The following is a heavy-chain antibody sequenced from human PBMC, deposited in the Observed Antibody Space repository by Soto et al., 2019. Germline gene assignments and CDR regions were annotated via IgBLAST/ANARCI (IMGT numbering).Heavy chain of an antibody. V-gene: IGHV3-30*03. CDR3: ARDQQDYGSVDAFDI. D-gene: IGHD4-17*01. Sequence: GGSLRLSCAASGFILNHYGMHWVRQAPGKGLEWVGVMSIDGMNQHYGDSVRGRFTISRDTSKNTLYLQMDSLRPEDTAVYYCARDQQDYGSVDAFDIWGQGTMVTVSS. CDR1: GFILNHYG. J-gene: IGHJ3*02. CDR2: MSIDGMNQ.